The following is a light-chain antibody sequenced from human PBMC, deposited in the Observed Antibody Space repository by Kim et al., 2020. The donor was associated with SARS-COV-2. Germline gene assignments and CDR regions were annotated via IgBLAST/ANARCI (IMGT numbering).Light chain of an antibody. CDR1: QSVSSN. J-gene: IGKJ2*01. CDR3: QQYHNWPPNT. CDR2: GAY. V-gene: IGKV3-15*01. Sequence: VSPVERATLSGRASQSVSSNVAWYQQKPGQAPRLLIYGAYTRATGIPARFSGSGSGTEFTLTISSLQSEDFAVYYCQQYHNWPPNTFGQGTKLEI.